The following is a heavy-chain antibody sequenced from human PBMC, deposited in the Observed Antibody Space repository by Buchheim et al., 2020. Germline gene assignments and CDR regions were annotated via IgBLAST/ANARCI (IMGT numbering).Heavy chain of an antibody. CDR2: ISYDGSNK. V-gene: IGHV3-30*03. CDR3: ARTQRYYDSSGSLSY. J-gene: IGHJ4*02. CDR1: GFTFSDYG. Sequence: QVQLVESGGGVVQPGRSLRLSCVASGFTFSDYGIHWVRQAPGKGLEWVAVISYDGSNKNYADSVKGRFTISRDNSKNKLSLQMNSLRAEDTAVYYCARTQRYYDSSGSLSYWGQGTL. D-gene: IGHD3-22*01.